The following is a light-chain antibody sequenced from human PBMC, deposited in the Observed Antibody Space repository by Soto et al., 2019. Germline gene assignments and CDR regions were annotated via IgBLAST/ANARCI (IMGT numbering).Light chain of an antibody. CDR2: DVS. J-gene: IGKJ5*01. Sequence: EIVMTQSPATLSVSTGERAPLSCRASQSVSSYLAWYQQKPGQAPRLLIYDVSNRATGIPARFSGSGSGTDFTLTISRLETEEFAVYDCQQRNYGKVTLGPGTRREIK. CDR1: QSVSSY. V-gene: IGKV3-11*01. CDR3: QQRNYGKVT.